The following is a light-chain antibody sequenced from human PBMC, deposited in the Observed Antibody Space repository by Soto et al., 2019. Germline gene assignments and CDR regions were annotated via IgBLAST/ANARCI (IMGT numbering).Light chain of an antibody. CDR2: EVN. V-gene: IGLV2-23*02. CDR1: SSDVGSYNL. Sequence: QSALTQPASVSGSPGQSITISCTGTSSDVGSYNLVSWYQQHPGKAPKLMIYEVNKRPSGVSNRFSGSKSANTASLTISGLQTEDEADYYCCSYAGTITFVFGTGTKLTVL. CDR3: CSYAGTITFV. J-gene: IGLJ1*01.